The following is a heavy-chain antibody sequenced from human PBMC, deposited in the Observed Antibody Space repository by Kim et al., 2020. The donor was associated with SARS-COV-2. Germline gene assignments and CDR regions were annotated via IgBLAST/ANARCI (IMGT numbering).Heavy chain of an antibody. V-gene: IGHV1-46*01. CDR3: ARSPFVVVTAILDY. J-gene: IGHJ4*02. Sequence: AQKFQGRVTMTSDTSTSTVCMELSSLRSEDTAVYYCARSPFVVVTAILDYWGQGTLITVSS. D-gene: IGHD2-21*02.